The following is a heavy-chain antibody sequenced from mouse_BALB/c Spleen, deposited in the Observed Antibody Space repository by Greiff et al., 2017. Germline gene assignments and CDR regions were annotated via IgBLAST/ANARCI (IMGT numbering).Heavy chain of an antibody. CDR1: GYTFTSYW. D-gene: IGHD2-4*01. CDR2: INPSNGRT. Sequence: QVQLQQPGAELVKPGASVKLSCKASGYTFTSYWMHWVKQRPGQGLEWIGEINPSNGRTNYNEKFKSKATLTVDKSSNTAYLQLSSLTSEDTAVYYCAREGYYDYDVAYWGQGTLVTVSA. J-gene: IGHJ3*01. V-gene: IGHV1S81*02. CDR3: AREGYYDYDVAY.